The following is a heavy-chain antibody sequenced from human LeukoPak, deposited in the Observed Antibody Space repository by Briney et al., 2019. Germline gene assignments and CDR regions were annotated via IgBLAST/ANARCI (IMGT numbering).Heavy chain of an antibody. CDR1: GFTLSSTL. J-gene: IGHJ5*02. CDR3: ARDRAGRQSWVEFDL. V-gene: IGHV3-66*03. Sequence: GGSLRLSCIVSGFTLSSTLMEWVRQAPGKRVEGGLVFYDYGGTAYADSSNGRFTISTENSKNMLYLQMHSLIPEDSAVYYCARDRAGRQSWVEFDLWGQGTLVTVSS. CDR2: FYDYGGT. D-gene: IGHD3-10*01.